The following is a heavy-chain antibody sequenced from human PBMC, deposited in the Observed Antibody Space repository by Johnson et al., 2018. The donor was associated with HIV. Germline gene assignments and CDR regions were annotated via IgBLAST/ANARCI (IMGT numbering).Heavy chain of an antibody. V-gene: IGHV3-7*04. Sequence: VQLVESGGGLVQPGGSLRLSCAASGFPFSQYWMSWVRQAPGKGLEWLANIKQDGSEKYYVDSVKGRFTISRDNSKNAVYLQMNSLGAGDTAVYYCAKDQHGPLVPTVMRDDAFDIWGQGTMVTVSS. CDR1: GFPFSQYW. J-gene: IGHJ3*02. CDR2: IKQDGSEK. CDR3: AKDQHGPLVPTVMRDDAFDI. D-gene: IGHD5-12*01.